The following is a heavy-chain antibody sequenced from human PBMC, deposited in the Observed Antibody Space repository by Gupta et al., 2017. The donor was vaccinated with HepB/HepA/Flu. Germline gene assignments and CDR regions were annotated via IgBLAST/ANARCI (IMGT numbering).Heavy chain of an antibody. CDR3: ARENYWNSPDLGYYYYYGMDV. J-gene: IGHJ6*02. D-gene: IGHD1/OR15-1a*01. CDR1: GYTFTGYY. Sequence: QVQLVQSGAEVKKPGASVKVSCKASGYTFTGYYMHWVRQAPGQGLEWMGWINPNSGGTNYAQKFQGWVTMTRDTSISTAYMELSRLRSDDTAVYYCARENYWNSPDLGYYYYYGMDVWGQGTTVTVSS. V-gene: IGHV1-2*04. CDR2: INPNSGGT.